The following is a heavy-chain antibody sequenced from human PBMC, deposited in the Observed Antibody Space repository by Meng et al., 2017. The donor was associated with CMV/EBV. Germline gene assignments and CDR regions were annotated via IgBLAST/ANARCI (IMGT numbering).Heavy chain of an antibody. D-gene: IGHD5-24*01. Sequence: QGRLVQSGAGVKKPGASVKVSCKASGYTFTGYYMHWVRQAPGQGLEWMGWINPNSGGTNYAQKFQGRVTMTRDTSISTAYMELSRLRSDDTAVYYCARVQVRGEMATPAGYWGQGTLVTVSS. J-gene: IGHJ4*02. V-gene: IGHV1-2*02. CDR1: GYTFTGYY. CDR3: ARVQVRGEMATPAGY. CDR2: INPNSGGT.